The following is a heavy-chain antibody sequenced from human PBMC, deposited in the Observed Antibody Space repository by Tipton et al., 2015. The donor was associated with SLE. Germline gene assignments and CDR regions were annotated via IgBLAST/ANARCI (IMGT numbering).Heavy chain of an antibody. J-gene: IGHJ6*03. V-gene: IGHV4-59*01. CDR2: IYYSGST. Sequence: TLSLTCTVSGGSISSYYWSWIRQPPGKGLEWIGYIYYSGSTNYNSSLKSRVTISVDTSKRQFSLKLNSVTAADTAVYYCARSLKGYYYYYYYMDVWGKGTTVTVSS. CDR3: ARSLKGYYYYYYYMDV. CDR1: GGSISSYY.